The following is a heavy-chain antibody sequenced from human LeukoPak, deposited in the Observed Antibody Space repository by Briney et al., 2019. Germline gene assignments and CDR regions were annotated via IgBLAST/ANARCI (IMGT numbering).Heavy chain of an antibody. V-gene: IGHV1-69*04. CDR2: IIPILGIA. J-gene: IGHJ4*02. D-gene: IGHD6-19*01. CDR1: GGTFSSYA. CDR3: ARVPRWLVLGRLDYFDY. Sequence: GASVKVSCKASGGTFSSYAISWVRQAPGQGLEWMGRIIPILGIANYAQKFQGRVTITADKSTSTAYMELSSLRSEDTAVYYCARVPRWLVLGRLDYFDYWGQGTLVTVSS.